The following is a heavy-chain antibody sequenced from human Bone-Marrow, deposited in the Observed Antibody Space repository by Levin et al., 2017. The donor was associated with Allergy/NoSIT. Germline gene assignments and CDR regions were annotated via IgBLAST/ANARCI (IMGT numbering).Heavy chain of an antibody. CDR3: AKGLRAGSYPYYFES. V-gene: IGHV3-30*18. Sequence: HTGGSLRLSCAASGFSFTSYGMHWVRQARGKGLEWVAIISYDGNNKFYAESVKGRFSISRDDSKNTLYLQMNSLRPEDTAVYYCAKGLRAGSYPYYFESWGQGILVTVSS. CDR2: ISYDGNNK. J-gene: IGHJ4*02. CDR1: GFSFTSYG. D-gene: IGHD3-10*01.